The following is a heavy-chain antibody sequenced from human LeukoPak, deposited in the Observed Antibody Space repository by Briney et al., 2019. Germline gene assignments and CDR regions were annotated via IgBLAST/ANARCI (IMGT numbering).Heavy chain of an antibody. CDR1: GFTLSDYY. Sequence: GGSLRLSCAASGFTLSDYYMSWIRQAPGKGLEWISYISSSGSTIFYADSVKGRFTISRDNAKNSLYLQMNSLRAKDTAVYYCARVLTFGELSLAPWGQGTLVTVSS. J-gene: IGHJ5*02. V-gene: IGHV3-11*01. D-gene: IGHD3-10*01. CDR2: ISSSGSTI. CDR3: ARVLTFGELSLAP.